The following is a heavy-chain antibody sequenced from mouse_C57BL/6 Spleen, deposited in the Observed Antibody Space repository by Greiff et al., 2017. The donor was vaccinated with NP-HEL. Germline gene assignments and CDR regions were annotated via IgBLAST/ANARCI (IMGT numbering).Heavy chain of an antibody. CDR3: ARHPQGTDY. J-gene: IGHJ2*01. CDR1: GFTFSSYG. CDR2: ISSGGSYT. V-gene: IGHV5-6*01. D-gene: IGHD3-3*01. Sequence: EVMLVESGGDLVKPGGSLKLSCAASGFTFSSYGMSWVRQTPDKRLEWVATISSGGSYTYYPDSVKGRFTISRDNAKNTLYLQMSSLKSEDTAMYYCARHPQGTDYWGQGTPLTVSS.